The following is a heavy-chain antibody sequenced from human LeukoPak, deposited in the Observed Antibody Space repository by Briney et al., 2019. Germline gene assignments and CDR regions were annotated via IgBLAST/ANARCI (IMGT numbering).Heavy chain of an antibody. CDR3: AAARRGSGSYYSPYYYYYYGMDV. V-gene: IGHV4-59*01. Sequence: SETLSLTRTVSGGSISSYYWSWIRQPPGKGLEWIGYIYYSGSTNYNPSLKSRVTISVDTSKNQFSLKLSSVTAADTAVYYCAAARRGSGSYYSPYYYYYYGMDVWGQGTTVTVSS. D-gene: IGHD3-10*01. J-gene: IGHJ6*02. CDR2: IYYSGST. CDR1: GGSISSYY.